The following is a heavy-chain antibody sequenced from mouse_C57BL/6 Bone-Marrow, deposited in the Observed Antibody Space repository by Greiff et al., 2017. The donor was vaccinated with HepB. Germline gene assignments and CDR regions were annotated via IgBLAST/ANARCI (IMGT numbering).Heavy chain of an antibody. J-gene: IGHJ4*01. D-gene: IGHD2-3*01. CDR1: GFNIKDDY. CDR3: TTSGYYMDY. CDR2: IDPENGDT. Sequence: EVQLQQSGAELVRPGASVKLSCTASGFNIKDDYMHWVKQRPEQGLEWIGWIDPENGDTEYASKFQGKATITADTSSNTAYLQRSSLTSEDTAVYYCTTSGYYMDYWGQGTSVTVSS. V-gene: IGHV14-4*01.